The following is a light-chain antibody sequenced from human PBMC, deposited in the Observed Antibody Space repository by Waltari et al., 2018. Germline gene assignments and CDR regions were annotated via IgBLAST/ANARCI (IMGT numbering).Light chain of an antibody. CDR1: QSVGRT. V-gene: IGKV3-20*01. J-gene: IGKJ1*01. Sequence: ETVLTQSPGTQSMPVGERATVSRRTSQSVGRTLAWYQQKPGQAPSLLIYGASIRATGLPDRFSGSGSGTDFSLTISRLEPEDFAVYYCQHYVRLPVTFGQGTKVEIK. CDR2: GAS. CDR3: QHYVRLPVT.